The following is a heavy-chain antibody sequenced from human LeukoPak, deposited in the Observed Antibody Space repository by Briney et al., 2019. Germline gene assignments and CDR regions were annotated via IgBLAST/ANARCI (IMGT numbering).Heavy chain of an antibody. CDR2: IYSGGST. V-gene: IGHV3-66*01. J-gene: IGHJ4*02. CDR1: GFTVSSNY. D-gene: IGHD4-11*01. CDR3: ARDPSNPSDYSNPIDY. Sequence: GGSLRLSCAASGFTVSSNYMSWVRQAPGKGLEWVSVIYSGGSTYYADSVKGRFTISRDNSKNTLYLQMNSLRAEDTAVYYCARDPSNPSDYSNPIDYWGQGTLVTVSS.